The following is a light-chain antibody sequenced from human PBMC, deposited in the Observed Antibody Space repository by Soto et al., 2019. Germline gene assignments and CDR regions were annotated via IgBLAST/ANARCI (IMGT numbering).Light chain of an antibody. V-gene: IGKV3-15*01. CDR2: GTS. Sequence: EIVMPQSPATLSVSPGERATLSCSASQSVSTNLAWYQQKPGQAPRLLVYGTSTRATGIPARFSGSGSGTQFTLTISSLQSEDFAVYYCQQHNNWPLTFGGGTKVEIK. CDR1: QSVSTN. CDR3: QQHNNWPLT. J-gene: IGKJ4*01.